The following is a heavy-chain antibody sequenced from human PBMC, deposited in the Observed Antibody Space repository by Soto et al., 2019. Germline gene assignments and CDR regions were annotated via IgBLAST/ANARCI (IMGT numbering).Heavy chain of an antibody. CDR1: WGAINKENNL. Sequence: PSATRSPPCALLWGAINKENNLWGWFRQGPRERLEGVGEIYDSGTTNYNPSLKSRVTISVDKSKNQFSLNLRSITAADTAVYYCARGPFQGPSYNSAWYEFQFDPWGQCTLVTVSS. CDR2: IYDSGTT. V-gene: IGHV4-4*02. CDR3: ARGPFQGPSYNSAWYEFQFDP. D-gene: IGHD6-19*01. J-gene: IGHJ5*02.